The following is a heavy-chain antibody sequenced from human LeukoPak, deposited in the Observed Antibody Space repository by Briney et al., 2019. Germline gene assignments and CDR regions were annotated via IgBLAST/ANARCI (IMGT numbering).Heavy chain of an antibody. CDR3: ATNKDWAEAD. Sequence: SETLSLTCSVSDVSIRTYYWSWIRQSPGQGLEWIGNIYYRGDINYNPSLKSRVIVSIDTSKNQFSLKVTSLTAADTAVYYCATNKDWAEADWGQGTLVILSS. CDR2: IYYRGDI. CDR1: DVSIRTYY. J-gene: IGHJ4*02. V-gene: IGHV4-59*03. D-gene: IGHD3/OR15-3a*01.